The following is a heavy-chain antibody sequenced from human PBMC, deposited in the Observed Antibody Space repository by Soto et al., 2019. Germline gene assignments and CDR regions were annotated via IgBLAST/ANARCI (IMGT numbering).Heavy chain of an antibody. CDR2: ISAYNGNT. CDR1: GYTFTSHG. V-gene: IGHV1-18*01. D-gene: IGHD3-10*01. J-gene: IGHJ5*02. Sequence: VSVKVSCKASGYTFTSHGISWVRQAPGQGLEWMGWISAYNGNTNYAQKLQGRVTMTTDTSTNTAYMELRSLRSDDTAVYYCARDLSGNWFDPWGQGTLVTVSS. CDR3: ARDLSGNWFDP.